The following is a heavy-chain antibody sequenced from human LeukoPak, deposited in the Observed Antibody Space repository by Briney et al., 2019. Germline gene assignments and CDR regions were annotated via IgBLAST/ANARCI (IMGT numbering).Heavy chain of an antibody. Sequence: PGRSLRLSCAASGFTFSSYAMSWVRQAPGKGLEWVSGVMGSGDSAYYADSVKGRFTISRDNSKNTLYLQMNSLRAEDTALYYCAKRDYGSNSEPPLFDYWGQGTLVTVSS. V-gene: IGHV3-23*01. CDR2: VMGSGDSA. CDR3: AKRDYGSNSEPPLFDY. CDR1: GFTFSSYA. D-gene: IGHD4-23*01. J-gene: IGHJ4*02.